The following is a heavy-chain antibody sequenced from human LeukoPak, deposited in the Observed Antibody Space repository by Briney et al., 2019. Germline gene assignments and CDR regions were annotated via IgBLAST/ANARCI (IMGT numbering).Heavy chain of an antibody. CDR2: IIPIFGTA. J-gene: IGHJ4*02. CDR3: ARHAAMVTNYFDY. D-gene: IGHD5-18*01. Sequence: SVKVSCKASGGTFSSYAISWVRQAPGQGLEWMGGIIPIFGTANYAQKFQGRVTITADESTSTAYMELGSLRSEDTAVYYCARHAAMVTNYFDYWGQGTLVTVSS. CDR1: GGTFSSYA. V-gene: IGHV1-69*13.